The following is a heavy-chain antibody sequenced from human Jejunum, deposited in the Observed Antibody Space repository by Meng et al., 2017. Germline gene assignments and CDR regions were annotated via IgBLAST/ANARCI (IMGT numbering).Heavy chain of an antibody. CDR2: SRIKADGYTT. CDR1: GFTLSDHY. V-gene: IGHV3-72*01. Sequence: LSLTRAASGFTLSDHYVDWVRQAPGKGLEWVGRSRIKADGYTTVYAASVKGGFTIPRNDSKNSLYLQMNSLKAEDTAVYYYSKGIRVDRHSYFEKWGQGTLVTVSS. CDR3: SKGIRVDRHSYFEK. J-gene: IGHJ4*02. D-gene: IGHD6-19*01.